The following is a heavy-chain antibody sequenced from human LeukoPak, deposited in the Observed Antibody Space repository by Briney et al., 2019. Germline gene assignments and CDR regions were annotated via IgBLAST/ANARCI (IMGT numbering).Heavy chain of an antibody. CDR2: ISAYNGNT. J-gene: IGHJ4*02. CDR1: RYTFTSYG. CDR3: GRAADSGSYYNSGFDY. D-gene: IGHD3-10*01. V-gene: IGHV1-18*01. Sequence: DSVNVSCKASRYTFTSYGISWVRQAPGQGLEWMGWISAYNGNTNYAQKLQGRVSMTTDTSTSTAYMELRSLRSDDTAVYYCGRAADSGSYYNSGFDYWGQGTLVTVSS.